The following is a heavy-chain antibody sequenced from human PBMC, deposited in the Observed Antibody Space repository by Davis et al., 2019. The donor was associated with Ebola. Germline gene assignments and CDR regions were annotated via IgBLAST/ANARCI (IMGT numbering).Heavy chain of an antibody. J-gene: IGHJ6*02. CDR1: GFTFTANY. V-gene: IGHV1-45*02. CDR3: ASSIAVAGYYYYYGMDV. Sequence: SVKVSCKTSGFTFTANYLHWVRQAPGQALEWMGWITPFNGNTNYAQKFQDRVTIARDRSMSTAYMELSSLRSEDTAMYYCASSIAVAGYYYYYGMDVWGQGTTVTVSS. D-gene: IGHD6-19*01. CDR2: ITPFNGNT.